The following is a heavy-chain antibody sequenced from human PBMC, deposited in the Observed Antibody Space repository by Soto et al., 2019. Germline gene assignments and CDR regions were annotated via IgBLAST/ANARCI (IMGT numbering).Heavy chain of an antibody. CDR3: ARDYYDSSVGYYGMDV. D-gene: IGHD3-22*01. V-gene: IGHV4-59*01. CDR1: GGSISTSY. Sequence: TSETLSLTCTVSGGSISTSYWSWLRQPPGKGLEWIGYIYYSGSTTYNPSLKSRVTISVDTSKNQLSLKLSSVTAADTAVYYCARDYYDSSVGYYGMDVWGQGTTVTVYS. CDR2: IYYSGST. J-gene: IGHJ6*02.